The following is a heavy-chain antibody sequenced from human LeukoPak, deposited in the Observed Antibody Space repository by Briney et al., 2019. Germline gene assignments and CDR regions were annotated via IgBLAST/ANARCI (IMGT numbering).Heavy chain of an antibody. J-gene: IGHJ6*03. CDR2: IIPIFGTA. Sequence: SVKVSCKASGGTFSSYAISWVRQAPGQGLEWMGGIIPIFGTANYAQKFQGRVTITTDESTSTAYMELSSLRSEDTAVYYCARGPYSSGWSHLGPYYYYYMDVWGKGTTVTVSS. CDR1: GGTFSSYA. V-gene: IGHV1-69*05. D-gene: IGHD6-19*01. CDR3: ARGPYSSGWSHLGPYYYYYMDV.